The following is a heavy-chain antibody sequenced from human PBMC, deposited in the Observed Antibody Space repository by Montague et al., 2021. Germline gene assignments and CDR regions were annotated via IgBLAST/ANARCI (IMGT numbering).Heavy chain of an antibody. CDR2: ISHDGSNK. Sequence: SRRLSFAASGFPFSTFPMHWFRQAPGKGLEWVALISHDGSNKYYADSVRGRFTVSRDNSKNTLYLQTSSLRADDTAVYYCARWRVYYDSSGYAAWGRGTLVTVSS. CDR1: GFPFSTFP. J-gene: IGHJ5*02. CDR3: ARWRVYYDSSGYAA. D-gene: IGHD3-22*01. V-gene: IGHV3-30-3*01.